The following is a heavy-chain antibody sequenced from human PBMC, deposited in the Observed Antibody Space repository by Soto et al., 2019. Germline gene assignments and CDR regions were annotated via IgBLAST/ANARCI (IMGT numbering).Heavy chain of an antibody. CDR1: GDSVSSNSAA. Sequence: PSQTLSLTCAISGDSVSSNSAAWNWIRQSPSGGLEWLGRTYYRSKWYNEYAVSVKGRITVNPDTSKNQSSLQLNSVTPEDTAIYYCARSQGFLDYWGQGTLVTVSS. V-gene: IGHV6-1*01. J-gene: IGHJ4*02. D-gene: IGHD2-15*01. CDR3: ARSQGFLDY. CDR2: TYYRSKWYN.